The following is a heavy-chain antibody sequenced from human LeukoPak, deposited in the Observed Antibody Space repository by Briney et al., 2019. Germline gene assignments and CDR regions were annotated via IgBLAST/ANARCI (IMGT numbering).Heavy chain of an antibody. CDR3: ARDQDDAFDI. V-gene: IGHV4-59*01. CDR1: GGSISSYY. J-gene: IGHJ3*02. CDR2: IYYSGST. Sequence: SETLSLTCTVSGGSISSYYWSWIRQPSGKGLEWIGYIYYSGSTNYNPSLKSRVTISVDTSKNQFSLKLSSVTAADTAVYYCARDQDDAFDIWGQGTMVTVSS.